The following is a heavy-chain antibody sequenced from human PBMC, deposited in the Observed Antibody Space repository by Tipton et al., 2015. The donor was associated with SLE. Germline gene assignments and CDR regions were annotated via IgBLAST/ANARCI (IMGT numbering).Heavy chain of an antibody. V-gene: IGHV4-59*01. CDR2: IYYNGHT. J-gene: IGHJ4*02. D-gene: IGHD2-21*02. Sequence: TPSLTCTVSGDSITSYYWNWIRQPPGKGLEWIGYIYYNGHTNYSPSLKSRVTLSVDTSKNQFSLTLSSVTAADTAVYYCARLNDATAIASFDYWGQGNLVTVSS. CDR3: ARLNDATAIASFDY. CDR1: GDSITSYY.